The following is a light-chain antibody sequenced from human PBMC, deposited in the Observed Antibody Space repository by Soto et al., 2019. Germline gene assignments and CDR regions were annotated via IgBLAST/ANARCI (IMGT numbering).Light chain of an antibody. CDR3: QQYNTWPXT. J-gene: IGKJ1*01. CDR2: GAS. Sequence: EIVMTQSPCTLSVSPGERATLSCRASQSVSSNLAWYQQKPGQAPSLLIYGASTRATGIPARFSGSGSGTEFALTISSLQSEDFAVHYCQQYNTWPXTFGQGTKV. CDR1: QSVSSN. V-gene: IGKV3-15*01.